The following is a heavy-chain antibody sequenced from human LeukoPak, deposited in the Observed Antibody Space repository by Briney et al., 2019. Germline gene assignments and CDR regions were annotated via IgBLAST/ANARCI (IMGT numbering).Heavy chain of an antibody. CDR3: AKAPFSSSSVGDY. CDR2: ISSSGSTI. J-gene: IGHJ4*02. D-gene: IGHD6-6*01. V-gene: IGHV3-11*01. Sequence: GGSLRLSCAASGFTVSSNYMSWVRQAPGKGLEWVSYISSSGSTIYYADSVKGRFTIFRDNSKNTLYLQMNSLRAEDTAVYYCAKAPFSSSSVGDYWGQGTLVTVSS. CDR1: GFTVSSNY.